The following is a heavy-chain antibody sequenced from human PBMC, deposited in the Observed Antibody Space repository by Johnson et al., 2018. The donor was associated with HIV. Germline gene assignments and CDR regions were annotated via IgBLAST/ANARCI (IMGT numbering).Heavy chain of an antibody. J-gene: IGHJ3*02. V-gene: IGHV3-30*02. Sequence: QVQLVESGGGVVQPGGSLRLSCAASGFSFSNHGMHWVRQAPGTGLEWVAFMRYAGSKRYYADSVKGRFTISRDNSKNRLYLQMNSLRAEDTALYYCARDVGYCSGGNCYSTGDAFDIWGQGTMVTVSS. CDR2: MRYAGSKR. D-gene: IGHD2-15*01. CDR1: GFSFSNHG. CDR3: ARDVGYCSGGNCYSTGDAFDI.